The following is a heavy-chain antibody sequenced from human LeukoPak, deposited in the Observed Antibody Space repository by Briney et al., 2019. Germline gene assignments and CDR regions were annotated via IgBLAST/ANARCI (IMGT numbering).Heavy chain of an antibody. Sequence: SGPTLVQPTQTLTLTCTFSGFSLSPTGVGVAWIRQPPGKALEWLALIYWNDDKRYNPSLKNRLTITRGTSGNHVVLTMANVDPLDSATYYCAHRQRGPFEYWGQGTLVIVSS. J-gene: IGHJ4*02. CDR2: IYWNDDK. V-gene: IGHV2-5*01. CDR3: AHRQRGPFEY. D-gene: IGHD3-10*01. CDR1: GFSLSPTGVG.